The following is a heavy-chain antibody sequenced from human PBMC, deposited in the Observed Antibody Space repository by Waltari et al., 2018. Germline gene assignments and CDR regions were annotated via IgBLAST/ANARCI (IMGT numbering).Heavy chain of an antibody. J-gene: IGHJ4*02. CDR2: SSWNRXSI. Sequence: EVQLVESGGGLVQPGRXLRLSXAASGXTFDDXAMHWVRQAPGKGLEWVAGSSWNRXSIGYADSVKGRXTIXRDXAXNXLYLQMNXXXAEDXALYYCAKRGXSEYYFDXWGQGTLVTXSS. V-gene: IGHV3-9*01. CDR1: GXTFDDXA. CDR3: AKRGXSEYYFDX. D-gene: IGHD3-10*01.